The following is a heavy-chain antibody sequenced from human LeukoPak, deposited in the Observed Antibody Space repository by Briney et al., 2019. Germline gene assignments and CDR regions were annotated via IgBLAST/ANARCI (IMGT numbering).Heavy chain of an antibody. CDR3: ATGYRSGGSCYSFDY. D-gene: IGHD2-15*01. V-gene: IGHV5-10-1*01. J-gene: IGHJ4*02. CDR1: GYSFTSYW. Sequence: GESLKISCKGSGYSFTSYWISWVRQMPGKGLEWMGRIDPSDSYTNYSPSFQGHVTISADKSISTAYLQWSSLKASDTAMYYCATGYRSGGSCYSFDYWGQGTLVTVSS. CDR2: IDPSDSYT.